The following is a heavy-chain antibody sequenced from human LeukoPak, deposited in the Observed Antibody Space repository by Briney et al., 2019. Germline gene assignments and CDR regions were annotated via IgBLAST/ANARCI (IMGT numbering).Heavy chain of an antibody. V-gene: IGHV3-74*01. CDR3: VRDFRSADY. J-gene: IGHJ4*02. CDR2: ICPDGTVT. CDR1: GFTFSSYS. Sequence: GGSLRLSCAASGFTFSSYSMNWVRQAPGKGPMWVSRICPDGTVTNYADSVKARFIISRDNARNTVYLQMNSLRVEDTAVYYCVRDFRSADYWGQGTLVTVSS.